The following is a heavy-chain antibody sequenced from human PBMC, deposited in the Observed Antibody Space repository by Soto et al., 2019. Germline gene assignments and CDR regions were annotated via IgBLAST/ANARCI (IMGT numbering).Heavy chain of an antibody. CDR2: IYHTGST. V-gene: IGHV4-31*03. CDR3: AREGVHNYTEYYFDY. CDR1: GGSISTVGHY. Sequence: SETLSLTCSVSGGSISTVGHYWTWIRQPPGKGLEWIGSIYHTGSTYYSKSLRSRLTMSVDTSKSQFSLRLSSVTAEDTAVYYCAREGVHNYTEYYFDYWGQGTLVTVSS. J-gene: IGHJ4*02. D-gene: IGHD3-10*01.